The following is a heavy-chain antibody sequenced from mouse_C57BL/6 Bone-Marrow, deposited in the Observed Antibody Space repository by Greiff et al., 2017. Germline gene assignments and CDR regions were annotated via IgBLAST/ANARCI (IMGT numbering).Heavy chain of an antibody. J-gene: IGHJ4*01. CDR3: SEDSAVYYWAWVPGSSGPGAMDY. CDR2: GPGLEWIG. D-gene: IGHD3-2*02. CDR1: YTFSRRVH. Sequence: VQRVESGPELARPWASVKISCQAFYTFSRRVHFAIRDTNYWLQWVKQRPGPGLEWIGAIYPGNGDPSYNQQFKGKATLTADKSSSTAYRQLSSLTSEDSAVYYWAWVPGSSGPGAMDYWGQGTSVTVSS. V-gene: IGHV1-87*01.